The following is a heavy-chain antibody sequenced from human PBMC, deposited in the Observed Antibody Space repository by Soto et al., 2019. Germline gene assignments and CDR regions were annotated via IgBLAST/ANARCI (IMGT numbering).Heavy chain of an antibody. V-gene: IGHV1-24*01. J-gene: IGHJ4*02. Sequence: QVQLVQSGAEVKKPGASVKVSCKVSGYTLTELSMHWVRQAPGKGLEWMGGFDPEDGETIYAQKFQDRVTMTEDTSTDTAYMELSSLRSEDTAVYYCATPPSINYFDKTYYFDYWGQGTLVTVSS. D-gene: IGHD3-22*01. CDR3: ATPPSINYFDKTYYFDY. CDR2: FDPEDGET. CDR1: GYTLTELS.